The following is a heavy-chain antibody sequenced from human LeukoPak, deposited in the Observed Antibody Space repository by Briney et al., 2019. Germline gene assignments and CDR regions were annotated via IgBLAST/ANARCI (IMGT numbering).Heavy chain of an antibody. CDR1: GFTFSSYA. CDR3: ARDPYYYDSSGFLFDY. D-gene: IGHD3-22*01. Sequence: PGGSLRLSCAASGFTFSSYAMSWVRQAPGKGLEWVSAISGSGGSTYYADSVKGRFTISRDNSKNTLYLQMNSLRAEDTAVYYCARDPYYYDSSGFLFDYWGQGTLVTVSS. CDR2: ISGSGGST. J-gene: IGHJ4*02. V-gene: IGHV3-23*01.